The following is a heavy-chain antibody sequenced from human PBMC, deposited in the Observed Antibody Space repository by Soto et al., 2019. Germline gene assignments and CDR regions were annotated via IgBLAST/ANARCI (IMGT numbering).Heavy chain of an antibody. CDR2: IYNSGTT. D-gene: IGHD2-2*01. V-gene: IGHV4-59*12. Sequence: PSETLSLTCTVSGGSISSYYWTWIRQPPGKGLEWIGSIYNSGTTNYNPSLKSRVTISVDTSKNQFSLKLSSVTAADTAVYYCARGSCSSTSCYLHWFDPWGQGTLVTVSS. J-gene: IGHJ5*02. CDR1: GGSISSYY. CDR3: ARGSCSSTSCYLHWFDP.